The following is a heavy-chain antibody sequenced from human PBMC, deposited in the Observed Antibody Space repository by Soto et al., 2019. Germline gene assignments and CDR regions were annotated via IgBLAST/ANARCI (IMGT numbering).Heavy chain of an antibody. CDR2: IYFTGNT. J-gene: IGHJ5*01. D-gene: IGHD6-25*01. CDR3: AGQTFTIAAASYGRSNWFDY. CDR1: GGSITSSSHF. V-gene: IGHV4-39*01. Sequence: PSETRSLTCTVSGGSITSSSHFWGWVRQPPGKGRERIGTIYFTGNTYYTPSLKSRLTMSIDTSKNEFSLRLNSVTAADTAVYYCAGQTFTIAAASYGRSNWFDYWGQGTLVTVSS.